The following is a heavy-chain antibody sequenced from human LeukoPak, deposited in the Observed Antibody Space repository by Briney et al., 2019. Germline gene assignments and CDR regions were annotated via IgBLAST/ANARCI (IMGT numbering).Heavy chain of an antibody. CDR3: ARVWELSFDY. CDR2: SYSGGTS. V-gene: IGHV3-53*01. J-gene: IGHJ4*02. CDR1: GFTVSTDH. D-gene: IGHD1-26*01. Sequence: HPGGSLRLSCAASGFTVSTDHMSWVRQAPGKGLEWVAVSYSGGTSQYAESVKGRFTISRDNSKNTLDLQMNSLRVEDTALYYCARVWELSFDYWGQGTLVTVSS.